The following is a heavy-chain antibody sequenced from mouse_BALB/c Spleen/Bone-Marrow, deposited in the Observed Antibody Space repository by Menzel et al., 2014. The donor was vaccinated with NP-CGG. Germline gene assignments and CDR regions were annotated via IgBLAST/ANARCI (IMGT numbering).Heavy chain of an antibody. D-gene: IGHD2-1*01. Sequence: SGPELVKPGALVKISCKASGYTFTSYDINWVKQWPGQGLEWIGWIYPGDGSTKYNEKFKGKATLTADKSSSTAYMQLSSLTSENSAVYFCTRGGYGNYVGYGMDYWGQGTPVTVSS. CDR2: IYPGDGST. CDR1: GYTFTSYD. CDR3: TRGGYGNYVGYGMDY. J-gene: IGHJ4*01. V-gene: IGHV1S33*01.